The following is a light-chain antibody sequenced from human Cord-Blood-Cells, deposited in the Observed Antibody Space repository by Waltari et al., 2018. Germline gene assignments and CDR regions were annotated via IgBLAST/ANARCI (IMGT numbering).Light chain of an antibody. V-gene: IGKV3-20*01. CDR1: QSVSSSY. CDR2: GAS. J-gene: IGKJ5*01. Sequence: EIVLTQSPGTLSLSPGERATRSCRASQSVSSSYLAWYQQKPGQAPRLLIYGASSSATGIPDRFRGSGSGTDFTLTIIRLEPEDFAVYYCQQYGSSPITFGQGTRLEIK. CDR3: QQYGSSPIT.